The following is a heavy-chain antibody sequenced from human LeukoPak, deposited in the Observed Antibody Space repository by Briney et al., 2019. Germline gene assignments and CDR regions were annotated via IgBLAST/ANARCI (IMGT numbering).Heavy chain of an antibody. CDR3: AREGCSGGSCYPILRPNYYYSMDV. D-gene: IGHD2-15*01. CDR1: GYTFTGNY. V-gene: IGHV1-2*02. Sequence: ASVKVSCKASGYTFTGNYIHWVRQAPGQGLEWMGWINPNSGATKYAQKFQGRVTMTRDTSITTTYMELTSLRSDDTAVYYCAREGCSGGSCYPILRPNYYYSMDVWGKGTTVTVSS. J-gene: IGHJ6*04. CDR2: INPNSGAT.